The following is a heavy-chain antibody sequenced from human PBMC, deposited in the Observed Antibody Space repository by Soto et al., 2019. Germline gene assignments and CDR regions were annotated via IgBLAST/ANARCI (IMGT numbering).Heavy chain of an antibody. V-gene: IGHV1-3*01. CDR1: GYTFTSYA. CDR3: ARSPIVVVPAASNWFDP. J-gene: IGHJ5*02. CDR2: INAGNGNT. D-gene: IGHD2-2*01. Sequence: ASVKVSCKASGYTFTSYAMHWVRQAPGQRLEWMGWINAGNGNTKYSQKFRGRVTITRDTSASTAYMELSSLRSEDTAVYYCARSPIVVVPAASNWFDPWGQGTLVTVSS.